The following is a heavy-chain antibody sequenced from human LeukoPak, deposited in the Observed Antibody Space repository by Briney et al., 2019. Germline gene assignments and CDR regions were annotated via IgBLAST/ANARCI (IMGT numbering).Heavy chain of an antibody. J-gene: IGHJ4*02. V-gene: IGHV3-23*01. CDR3: ARVGTAYYYDSSGYSIFDY. Sequence: RAGGSLRLSCAASGFTFSSYAMSWVRQAPGKRLEWVSAVSGSGGSTYYADSVKGRFTISRDNSKNTPYLQMNSLRAEDTAVYYCARVGTAYYYDSSGYSIFDYWGQGTLVTVSS. CDR1: GFTFSSYA. CDR2: VSGSGGST. D-gene: IGHD3-22*01.